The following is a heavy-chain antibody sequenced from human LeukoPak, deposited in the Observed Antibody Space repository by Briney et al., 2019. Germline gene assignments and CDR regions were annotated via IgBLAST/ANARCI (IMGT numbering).Heavy chain of an antibody. Sequence: SETLSLTCTVSGGSISSYYWSWIRQPPGKGLEWIGEINHSGSTNYNPSLKSRVTISVDTSKNQFSLKLSSVTAADTAVYYCARTYYDYVWADYWGQGTLVTVSS. V-gene: IGHV4-34*01. J-gene: IGHJ4*02. CDR2: INHSGST. D-gene: IGHD3-16*01. CDR1: GGSISSYY. CDR3: ARTYYDYVWADY.